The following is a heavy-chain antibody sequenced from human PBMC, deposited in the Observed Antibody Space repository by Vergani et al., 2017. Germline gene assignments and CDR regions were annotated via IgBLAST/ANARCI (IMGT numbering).Heavy chain of an antibody. CDR3: AKCEVVPAAIPHWYFDL. Sequence: EVQLVESGGGLVQPGGSLRLSCAASGFTFSSYAMSWVRQAPGKGLEWVSVIYSGGSSTYYADSVKGRFTISRDNSKNTLYLQMNSLRAEDTAVYYCAKCEVVPAAIPHWYFDLWGRGTLVTVSS. D-gene: IGHD2-2*02. V-gene: IGHV3-23*03. CDR1: GFTFSSYA. J-gene: IGHJ2*01. CDR2: IYSGGSST.